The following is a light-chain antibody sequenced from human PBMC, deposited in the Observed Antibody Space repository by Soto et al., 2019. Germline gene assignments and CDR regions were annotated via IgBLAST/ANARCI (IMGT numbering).Light chain of an antibody. CDR1: QSLSSNH. V-gene: IGKV3-20*01. J-gene: IGKJ2*01. CDR3: QQYGTSPRT. Sequence: EIVLTQSPGTLSLSPGERATLSCMASQSLSSNHLAWYQQKPGQAPRLLIYGASSRATGIPDRFSGSGSGTDFTLTISSLEPEDFTVYYCQQYGTSPRTFGPGTKLEIK. CDR2: GAS.